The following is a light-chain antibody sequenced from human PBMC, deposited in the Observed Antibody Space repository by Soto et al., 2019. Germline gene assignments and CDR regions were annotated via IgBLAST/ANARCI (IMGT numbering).Light chain of an antibody. CDR1: SSDVGGYNY. J-gene: IGLJ1*01. V-gene: IGLV2-8*01. CDR3: SSYAGSNNLDV. CDR2: EVS. Sequence: QSALTQPASVSGSPGQAITISCTGTSSDVGGYNYVSWYQQHPGKAPKRMIYEVSKRPSGVPDRFSGSKSGNTASLTVSGLQAEDEADYYCSSYAGSNNLDVFGTGTKLTVL.